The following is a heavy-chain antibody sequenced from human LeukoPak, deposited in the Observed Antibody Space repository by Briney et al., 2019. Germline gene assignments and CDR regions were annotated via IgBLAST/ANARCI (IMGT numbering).Heavy chain of an antibody. D-gene: IGHD2-2*02. CDR1: GFSFSRYS. Sequence: GGSLRLSCTASGFSFSRYSMNWVRQAPGKGLEWVSSISSSSSYIYYADSVKGRFTISRDNAKNSLYLQMTSLRAEDTAVYYCAGQNIPTPHDYWGQGTQVTVSS. V-gene: IGHV3-21*01. CDR3: AGQNIPTPHDY. J-gene: IGHJ4*02. CDR2: ISSSSSYI.